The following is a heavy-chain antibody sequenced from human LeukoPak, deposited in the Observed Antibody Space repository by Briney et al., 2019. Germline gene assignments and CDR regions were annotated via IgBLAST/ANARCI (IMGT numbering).Heavy chain of an antibody. J-gene: IGHJ2*01. CDR1: GGSISIYC. D-gene: IGHD3-9*01. V-gene: IGHV4-4*07. Sequence: SETLSLTCTVSGGSISIYCWSWIRQPAGKGLEWIGCIYTSGSTNYNPSLKSRVTMSVDTSKNQFSLKLSSVTAADTAVYYCARDGGYDILTGYSHWYFDLWGRGTLVTAPS. CDR2: IYTSGST. CDR3: ARDGGYDILTGYSHWYFDL.